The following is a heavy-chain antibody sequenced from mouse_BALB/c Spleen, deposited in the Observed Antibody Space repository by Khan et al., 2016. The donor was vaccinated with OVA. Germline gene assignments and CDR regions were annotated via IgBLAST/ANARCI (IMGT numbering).Heavy chain of an antibody. V-gene: IGHV1-77*01. J-gene: IGHJ4*01. CDR3: AKIFYGNSYAMDY. CDR2: IYPGSGST. D-gene: IGHD2-1*01. Sequence: QVQLQQSGPELVKPGASVKMSCKASGYTFTDYAIRWVKQRAGQGLEWMGEIYPGSGSTYYNEKFKGKATLTADKSSNTAYMQLSSLTSEDSAVYFCAKIFYGNSYAMDYWGQGTAVTVSS. CDR1: GYTFTDYA.